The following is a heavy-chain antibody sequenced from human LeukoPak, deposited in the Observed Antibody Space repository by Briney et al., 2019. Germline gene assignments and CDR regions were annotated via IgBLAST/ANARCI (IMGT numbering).Heavy chain of an antibody. CDR3: ARRMTAASKCFDY. J-gene: IGHJ4*02. CDR2: IKQDGSEK. D-gene: IGHD2/OR15-2a*01. Sequence: GGSLRLSCAASGFTFSGRWMGWVRQAPGKGLEYVANIKQDGSEKYYVDSVQGRFAISRDNADSSLYLQMNSLRADDTAIYFCARRMTAASKCFDYWGQGTLVTVSS. CDR1: GFTFSGRW. V-gene: IGHV3-7*03.